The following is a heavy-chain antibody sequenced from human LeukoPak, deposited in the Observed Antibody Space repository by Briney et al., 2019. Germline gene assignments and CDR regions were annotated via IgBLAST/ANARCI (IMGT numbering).Heavy chain of an antibody. CDR3: ARDAPPGVGGVIRWLDP. V-gene: IGHV1-69*05. CDR2: ISPIFGTA. D-gene: IGHD3-10*01. Sequence: GASVKVSCKASGGSFSSYAISWVRQAPGQGLEWMGRISPIFGTANYAQKFQGRVTITTDESTSTAYMELCSLRSEDTAVYYCARDAPPGVGGVIRWLDPWGQGTLVTVSA. J-gene: IGHJ5*02. CDR1: GGSFSSYA.